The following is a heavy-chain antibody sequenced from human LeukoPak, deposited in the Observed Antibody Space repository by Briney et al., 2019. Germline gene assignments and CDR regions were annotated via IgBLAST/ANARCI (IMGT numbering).Heavy chain of an antibody. Sequence: PGGSLRLSCAASGFTFSSYSMSWVRQAPGKGLDRVANINQDGSEKYYVDSVKGRFTISRDNAKNSLYLQMNSLRAEDTAVYYCARMDPLSGSYGNAFDIWGQGTMVTVSS. D-gene: IGHD1-26*01. V-gene: IGHV3-7*01. CDR3: ARMDPLSGSYGNAFDI. CDR1: GFTFSSYS. J-gene: IGHJ3*02. CDR2: INQDGSEK.